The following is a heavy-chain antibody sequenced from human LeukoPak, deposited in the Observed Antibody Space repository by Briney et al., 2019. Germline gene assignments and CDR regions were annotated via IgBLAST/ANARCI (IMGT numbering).Heavy chain of an antibody. V-gene: IGHV2-70*11. D-gene: IGHD6-13*01. J-gene: IGHJ4*02. CDR1: GFSLSTSGMC. Sequence: SGPALVKPTQTLTLTCTFSGFSLSTSGMCVSWIRQPPGKALEWLARIDWDDDKYYSTSLKTRLTISKDTSKNQVVLTMTNKGPVHTATYSCARTVYISSWYDTDYWGQGTLVTVSS. CDR2: IDWDDDK. CDR3: ARTVYISSWYDTDY.